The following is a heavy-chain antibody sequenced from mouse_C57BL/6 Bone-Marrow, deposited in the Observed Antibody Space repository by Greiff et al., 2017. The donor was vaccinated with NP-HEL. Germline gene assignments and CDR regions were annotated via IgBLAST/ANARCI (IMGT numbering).Heavy chain of an antibody. CDR1: GYTFTSYG. Sequence: QVQLKESGAELARPGASVKLSCKASGYTFTSYGISWVKQRTGQGLEWIGEIYPRSGNTYYNEKLKGKATLTADKSSSTAYMELRSLTSEDSAVYFCARSYPPCFDVWGTGTTVTVSS. CDR3: ARSYPPCFDV. D-gene: IGHD6-1*01. CDR2: IYPRSGNT. J-gene: IGHJ1*03. V-gene: IGHV1-81*01.